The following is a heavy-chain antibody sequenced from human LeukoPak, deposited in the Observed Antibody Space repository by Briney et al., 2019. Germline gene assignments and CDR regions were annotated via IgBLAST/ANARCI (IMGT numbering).Heavy chain of an antibody. CDR3: ARTSSGWLQSSFDY. D-gene: IGHD6-19*01. J-gene: IGHJ4*02. Sequence: PSETLSLTCTVSGGSISSSSYYWGWIRQPPGKGLEWIGSIYYSGNTYDNPSLKSRVTISVDTSKNQFSLKLTSVTAADTAVYYCARTSSGWLQSSFDYWGQGTLVTVSS. V-gene: IGHV4-39*07. CDR2: IYYSGNT. CDR1: GGSISSSSYY.